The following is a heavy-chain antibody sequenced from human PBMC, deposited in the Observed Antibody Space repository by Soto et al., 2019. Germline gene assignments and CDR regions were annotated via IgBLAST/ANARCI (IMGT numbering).Heavy chain of an antibody. CDR2: MYYTGTT. J-gene: IGHJ5*02. V-gene: IGHV4-59*01. CDR1: GGSISSYY. CDR3: VRDVLGP. D-gene: IGHD7-27*01. Sequence: PSETLSLTCTVSGGSISSYYWSWIRQPPGKGLEWVGYMYYTGTTNYNPSLRSRVSISIDTSKNQFSLKLTSVTAADTAIYYCVRDVLGPWGQGTQVTVSS.